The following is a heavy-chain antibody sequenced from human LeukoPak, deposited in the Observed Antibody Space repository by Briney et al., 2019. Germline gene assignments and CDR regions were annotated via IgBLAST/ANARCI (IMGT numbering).Heavy chain of an antibody. CDR1: GFTFSSYA. V-gene: IGHV3-30-3*01. CDR2: ISYDGSNK. D-gene: IGHD5-18*01. CDR3: ARAILEEVDTAMAPDY. J-gene: IGHJ4*02. Sequence: PGRSLRLSCAASGFTFSSYAMHWVRQAPGKGLEWVAVISYDGSNKYYADSVKGRFTISRDNSKNTLYLQMNSLRAEDTAVYYCARAILEEVDTAMAPDYWGQGTLVTVSS.